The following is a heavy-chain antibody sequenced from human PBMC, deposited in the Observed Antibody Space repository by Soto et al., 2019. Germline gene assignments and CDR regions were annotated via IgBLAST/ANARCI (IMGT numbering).Heavy chain of an antibody. Sequence: SVKVSCKTSGLTFATSAVQWVRQARGERLEWIGWIITGSGQTNYAQNLQDRLTITRDLSTNAAYLELTGLRSEDTAVYYCAAELSSGGICCSFDIWGQGTMVTVSS. CDR2: IITGSGQT. CDR3: AAELSSGGICCSFDI. D-gene: IGHD2-15*01. J-gene: IGHJ3*02. V-gene: IGHV1-58*01. CDR1: GLTFATSA.